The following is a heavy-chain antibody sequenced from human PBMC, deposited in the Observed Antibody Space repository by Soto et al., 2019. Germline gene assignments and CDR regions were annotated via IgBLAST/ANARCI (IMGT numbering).Heavy chain of an antibody. V-gene: IGHV4-30-2*01. CDR3: ARIHWTQSSLDY. J-gene: IGHJ4*02. Sequence: LSLTCAVSGGSIDSGAYSLSWIRQPPGKGLEWIEYVTHTGTAYSIPSLNGRLTLSVDSSQTQFSLKLTSVTAADSDVYYCARIHWTQSSLDYWGRGILVTVSS. D-gene: IGHD6-19*01. CDR1: GGSIDSGAYS. CDR2: VTHTGTA.